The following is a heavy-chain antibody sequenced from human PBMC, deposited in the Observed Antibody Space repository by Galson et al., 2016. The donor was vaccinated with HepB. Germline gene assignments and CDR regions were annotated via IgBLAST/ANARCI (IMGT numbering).Heavy chain of an antibody. CDR3: ARGYDFWRGDYFDY. D-gene: IGHD3-3*01. CDR2: IYHSGST. V-gene: IGHV4-4*02. Sequence: SETLSLTCAVSGVSINSSNCWNWVRQAPGKGLEWIGEIYHSGSTNYNPSLKSRVTISVDKSKNQFSLKVTPVTAADTAVYYCARGYDFWRGDYFDYWGQGTLVTVSS. CDR1: GVSINSSNC. J-gene: IGHJ4*02.